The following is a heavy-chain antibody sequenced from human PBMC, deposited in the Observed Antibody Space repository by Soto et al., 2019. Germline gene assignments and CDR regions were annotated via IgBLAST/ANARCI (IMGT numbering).Heavy chain of an antibody. CDR3: ARDRGSVLRFLEWPKNWFDP. CDR2: IWYDGSNK. D-gene: IGHD3-3*01. V-gene: IGHV3-33*01. J-gene: IGHJ5*02. CDR1: GFTFSSYG. Sequence: RGSLRLSCAASGFTFSSYGMHWVRQAPGKGLEWVAVIWYDGSNKYYADSVKGRFTISRDNSKNTLYLQMNSLRAEDTAVYYCARDRGSVLRFLEWPKNWFDPWGQGTLVTVSS.